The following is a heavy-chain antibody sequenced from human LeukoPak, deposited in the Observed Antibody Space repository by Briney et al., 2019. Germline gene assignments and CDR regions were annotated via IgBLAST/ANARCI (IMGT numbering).Heavy chain of an antibody. D-gene: IGHD4-17*01. V-gene: IGHV1-2*02. CDR1: GYTFTGYY. Sequence: GASVKVSCKASGYTFTGYYMHWVRQAPGQGLEWMGWINPNSGGTNYAQKFQGRVTMTRDTSTSTAYMELSRLRSDDTAVYYCARALDYGDYETAHWGQGTLVTVSS. CDR2: INPNSGGT. J-gene: IGHJ4*02. CDR3: ARALDYGDYETAH.